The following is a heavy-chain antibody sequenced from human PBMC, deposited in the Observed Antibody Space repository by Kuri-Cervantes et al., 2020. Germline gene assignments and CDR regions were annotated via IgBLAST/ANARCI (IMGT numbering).Heavy chain of an antibody. J-gene: IGHJ4*02. CDR1: GFSFSSYT. CDR2: ITFTSKTT. D-gene: IGHD3-22*01. CDR3: ARHSDSSGYNSPLGY. V-gene: IGHV3-48*04. Sequence: GESLKISCVASGFSFSSYTMNWVRQAPGKGLEWISCITFTSKTTYYADSVRGRFTISRDNAKNSLYLQMNSLRAEDTAVYYCARHSDSSGYNSPLGYWGQGTLVTVSS.